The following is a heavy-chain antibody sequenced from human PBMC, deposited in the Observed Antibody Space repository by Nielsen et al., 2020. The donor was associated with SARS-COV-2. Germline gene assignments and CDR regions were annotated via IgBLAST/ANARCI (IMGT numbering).Heavy chain of an antibody. CDR1: GFTFSSYA. CDR3: ARRDSHSTTWYFDS. V-gene: IGHV3-23*01. CDR2: ISGNGAYT. Sequence: GESLKISCAASGFTFSSYAMSWVRQAPGKGLEWVSYISGNGAYTNYADSVKGRFTISRDNTKNSLFLQMNSLRAEDAAVYYCARRDSHSTTWYFDSWGQGTLVTVSS. J-gene: IGHJ4*02. D-gene: IGHD6-13*01.